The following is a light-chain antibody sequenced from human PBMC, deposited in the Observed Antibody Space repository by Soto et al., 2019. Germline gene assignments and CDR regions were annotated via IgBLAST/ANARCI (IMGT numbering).Light chain of an antibody. CDR1: SSNIGSNY. CDR3: AAWDDSLSGSYV. V-gene: IGLV1-47*01. J-gene: IGLJ1*01. CDR2: RNN. Sequence: VLTQPPSASGTPGQRVTISCSGSSSNIGSNYVYWYQQLPGTAPKLLMYRNNKRPSGVPDRFSGSKSGTSASLAISGLRSEDEADYYCAAWDDSLSGSYVFGTGTKVTVL.